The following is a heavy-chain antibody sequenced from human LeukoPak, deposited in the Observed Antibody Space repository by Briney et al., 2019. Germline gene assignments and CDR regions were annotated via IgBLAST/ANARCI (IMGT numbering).Heavy chain of an antibody. CDR2: IYTSGSN. V-gene: IGHV4-4*07. CDR1: GGSISSYY. J-gene: IGHJ4*02. Sequence: PSETLSLTCTVSGGSISSYYWSWIRQPAGKGLEWIGRIYTSGSNNYNPSLKSRVTMSVDTSKNQFSLKLSSVTAADTAMYYCARGGSSSWYDEGLDYWGQGTLVTVSS. D-gene: IGHD6-13*01. CDR3: ARGGSSSWYDEGLDY.